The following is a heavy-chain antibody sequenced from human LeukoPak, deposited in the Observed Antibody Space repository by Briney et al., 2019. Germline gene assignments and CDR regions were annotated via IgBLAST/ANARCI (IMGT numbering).Heavy chain of an antibody. CDR3: AKSLATTVIPTDY. CDR2: ISSSSSYI. CDR1: GFTFSSYS. V-gene: IGHV3-21*04. D-gene: IGHD4-17*01. J-gene: IGHJ4*02. Sequence: PGGSLRLSCAASGFTFSSYSMNWVRQAPGKGLEWVSSISSSSSYIYYADSVKGRFTISRDNSKNTLYLQMNSLRAEDTAVYYCAKSLATTVIPTDYWGQGTLVTVSS.